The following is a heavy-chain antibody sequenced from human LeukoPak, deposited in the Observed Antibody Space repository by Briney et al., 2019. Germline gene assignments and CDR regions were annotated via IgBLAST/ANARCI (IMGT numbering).Heavy chain of an antibody. J-gene: IGHJ6*03. D-gene: IGHD2/OR15-2a*01. CDR3: ARSRAKEFTRRYYYMDV. CDR1: GGSFSGYY. Sequence: SETLSLTCAVYGGSFSGYYWSWIRQPPGKGLEWIGEINHSGSTNYNPSLKSRVTISVDTSKNQFSLKLSSVTAADTAVYSCARSRAKEFTRRYYYMDVWGKGTTVTVSS. V-gene: IGHV4-34*01. CDR2: INHSGST.